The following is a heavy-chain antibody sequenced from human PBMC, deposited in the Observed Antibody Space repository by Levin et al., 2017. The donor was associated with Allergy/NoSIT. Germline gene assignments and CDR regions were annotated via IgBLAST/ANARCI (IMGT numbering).Heavy chain of an antibody. J-gene: IGHJ4*02. V-gene: IGHV3-30*04. CDR3: AREGPGIAVADY. D-gene: IGHD6-19*01. CDR1: GFTFSSYA. Sequence: QTGGSLRLSCAASGFTFSSYALHWVRQAPGKGLEWVTVISYDGSNKYYADSVKGRFTISRDDSKNTLSLQMNSLRAEDTAMYYCAREGPGIAVADYWGLGTLVTVSS. CDR2: ISYDGSNK.